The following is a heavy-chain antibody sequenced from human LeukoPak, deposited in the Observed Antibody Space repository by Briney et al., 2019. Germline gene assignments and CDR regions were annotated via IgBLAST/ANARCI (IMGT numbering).Heavy chain of an antibody. D-gene: IGHD3-10*01. CDR1: GFTVSSNY. CDR2: IYSGGST. CDR3: AKGGITMVRGVTPRYYYMDV. J-gene: IGHJ6*03. V-gene: IGHV3-53*01. Sequence: PGGSLRLSCAASGFTVSSNYMSWVRQAPGKGLEWVSVIYSGGSTYYADSVKGRFTISRDNSKNTLYLQMNSLRAEDTAVYYCAKGGITMVRGVTPRYYYMDVWGKGTTVTISS.